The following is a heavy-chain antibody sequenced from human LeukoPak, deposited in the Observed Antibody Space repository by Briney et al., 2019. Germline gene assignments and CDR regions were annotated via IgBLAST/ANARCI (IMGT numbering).Heavy chain of an antibody. D-gene: IGHD5-24*01. CDR3: ARDSRNEDGYNFDY. Sequence: ASVKVSCKASGYTFTRYYMHWMRQAPGQGLEWMGIINSSGGSTSYAQKSQGRVTMTRDTSRSTVYMELSSLRSEDTAVYYCARDSRNEDGYNFDYWGQGTLVTVSS. CDR1: GYTFTRYY. CDR2: INSSGGST. J-gene: IGHJ4*02. V-gene: IGHV1-46*01.